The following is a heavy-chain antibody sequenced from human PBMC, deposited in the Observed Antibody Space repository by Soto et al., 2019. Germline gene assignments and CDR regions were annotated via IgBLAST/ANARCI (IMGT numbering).Heavy chain of an antibody. D-gene: IGHD3-10*01. CDR1: GFTFTTYW. J-gene: IGHJ4*02. Sequence: EVQLVESGGGLAQPGGSLRLSCVASGFTFTTYWMSWVRQAPGKGLEWVANIRQDGGAQYYVYSVKGRFTISRDNAKNSVYLQMDSLRAEDTAVYYCVRGGHGSGSYLGSYWCQGILVTVSS. CDR2: IRQDGGAQ. CDR3: VRGGHGSGSYLGSY. V-gene: IGHV3-7*03.